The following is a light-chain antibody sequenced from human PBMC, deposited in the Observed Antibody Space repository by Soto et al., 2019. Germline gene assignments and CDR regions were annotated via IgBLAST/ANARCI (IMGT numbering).Light chain of an antibody. Sequence: QSALTQPPSASGSPGQSVTISCTGTSSDVGGYNYVSWYQQHPGKAPKLMIYEVNRRPSGVPDRFSGSKSDNTASLTVSGLQAEDEADYYCISYAGSNNVLFGGGTKLTVL. J-gene: IGLJ2*01. CDR1: SSDVGGYNY. CDR3: ISYAGSNNVL. CDR2: EVN. V-gene: IGLV2-8*01.